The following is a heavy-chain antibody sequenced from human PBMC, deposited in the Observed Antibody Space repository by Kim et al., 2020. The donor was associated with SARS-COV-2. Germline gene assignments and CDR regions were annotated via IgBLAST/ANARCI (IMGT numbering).Heavy chain of an antibody. J-gene: IGHJ4*02. CDR3: ARVKPHRIAVAGIVGDGFDY. CDR2: INAGNGNT. D-gene: IGHD6-19*01. V-gene: IGHV1-3*01. Sequence: ASVKVSCKASGYTFTSYAMHWVRQAPGQRLEWMGWINAGNGNTKYSQKFQGRVTITRDTSARTAYMELSSLRSEDTAVYYCARVKPHRIAVAGIVGDGFDYWGQGTLVTVSS. CDR1: GYTFTSYA.